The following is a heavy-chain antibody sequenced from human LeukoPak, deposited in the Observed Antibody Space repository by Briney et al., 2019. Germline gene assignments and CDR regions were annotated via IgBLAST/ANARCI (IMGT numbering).Heavy chain of an antibody. V-gene: IGHV1-2*02. CDR2: INPNSGGT. CDR1: GYTFTGYY. CDR3: ARDLYQWLPSTRPRDYYYMDV. J-gene: IGHJ6*03. Sequence: GASVKVSCKASGYTFTGYYIHWVRQAPGQGREYMGWINPNSGGTNYAQKFQGRVTMTRDTSISTAYMELSRLRSDDTAVYYCARDLYQWLPSTRPRDYYYMDVWGEGTTVTVSS. D-gene: IGHD6-19*01.